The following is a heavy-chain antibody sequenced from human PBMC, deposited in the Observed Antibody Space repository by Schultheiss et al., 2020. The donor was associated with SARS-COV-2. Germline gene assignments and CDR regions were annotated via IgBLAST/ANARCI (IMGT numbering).Heavy chain of an antibody. CDR1: GFTLSRYS. CDR2: ITSTSLYI. D-gene: IGHD4-17*01. Sequence: GGSLRLSCSDSGFTLSRYSMNWVRQAPGKGLEWVSSITSTSLYIYYADSLKGRFTIFRDNPKNSLYLQMNSLRAEDTAVYYCARVSGDYHDYWGQGTLVTVSS. V-gene: IGHV3-21*01. J-gene: IGHJ4*02. CDR3: ARVSGDYHDY.